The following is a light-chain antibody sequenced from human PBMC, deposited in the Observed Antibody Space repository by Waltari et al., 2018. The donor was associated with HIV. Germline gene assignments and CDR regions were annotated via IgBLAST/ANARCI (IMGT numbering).Light chain of an antibody. Sequence: EIVLTQSPITLSLSPGDRATLSCRASQSVGSYLAWYQQKPGQAPRLLIYDASNRATGIPARFRGSGYGTDFTRTISSLEPEDFAVYYCQQRRIWPPITFGQGTRLEIK. CDR2: DAS. CDR3: QQRRIWPPIT. V-gene: IGKV3-11*01. J-gene: IGKJ5*01. CDR1: QSVGSY.